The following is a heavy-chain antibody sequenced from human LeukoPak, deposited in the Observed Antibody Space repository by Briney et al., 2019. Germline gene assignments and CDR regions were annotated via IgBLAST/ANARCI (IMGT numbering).Heavy chain of an antibody. CDR2: INSDGSST. Sequence: QPGGSLRLSCAASGFTFSSYWMHWVRQAPGKGLVWVSRINSDGSSTSYADSVKGRFTISRDNAKNTLYLQMNSLRAEDTAVYYCARGWGATGLFDYWGQGTLVTVSS. J-gene: IGHJ4*02. CDR3: ARGWGATGLFDY. V-gene: IGHV3-74*01. CDR1: GFTFSSYW. D-gene: IGHD1-26*01.